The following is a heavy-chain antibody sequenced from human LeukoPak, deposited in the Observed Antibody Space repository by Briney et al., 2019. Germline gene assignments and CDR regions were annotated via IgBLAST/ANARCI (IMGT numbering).Heavy chain of an antibody. V-gene: IGHV3-74*01. CDR2: INSGGSVT. D-gene: IGHD5-24*01. CDR1: GFTFSGNW. J-gene: IGHJ3*01. CDR3: ARSRHGENRLEM. Sequence: GGSLRLSCVASGFTFSGNWILWLRQAPGKGLVWFSRINSGGSVTTYADSVKGRFSISRDIAKDTLFLQMNSLRAEDTAVYYCARSRHGENRLEMWGRGTKVTVS.